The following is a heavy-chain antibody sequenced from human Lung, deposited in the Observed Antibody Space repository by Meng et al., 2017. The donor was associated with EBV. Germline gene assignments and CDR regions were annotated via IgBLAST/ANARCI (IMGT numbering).Heavy chain of an antibody. Sequence: QVQLVQSGAELKKPGASVKVSCKASGYTFSNYAMNWVRQAPGQRLEWMGWINAGNGDTKYSQKFQGRVTITRDTSASTGYMELSSLRSEDTAVYYCARFSSGYFFGYWGQGTLVTVSS. CDR1: GYTFSNYA. J-gene: IGHJ4*02. CDR3: ARFSSGYFFGY. CDR2: INAGNGDT. D-gene: IGHD3-22*01. V-gene: IGHV1-3*01.